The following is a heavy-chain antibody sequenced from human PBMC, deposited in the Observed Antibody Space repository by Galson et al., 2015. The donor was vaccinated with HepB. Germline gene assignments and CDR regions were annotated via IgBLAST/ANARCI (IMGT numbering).Heavy chain of an antibody. CDR3: TTEGYGSGSYYKHYYYYGMDV. CDR2: IKSKTDGGTT. V-gene: IGHV3-15*07. D-gene: IGHD3-10*01. Sequence: SLRLSCAASGFTFSNAWMNWVRQAPGKGLEWVGRIKSKTDGGTTDYAAPVKGRFTISRDDSKNTPYLQMNSLKTEDTAVYYCTTEGYGSGSYYKHYYYYGMDVWGQGTTVTVSS. CDR1: GFTFSNAW. J-gene: IGHJ6*02.